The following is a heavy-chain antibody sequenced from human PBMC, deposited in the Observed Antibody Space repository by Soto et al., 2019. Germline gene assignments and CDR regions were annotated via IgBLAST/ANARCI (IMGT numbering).Heavy chain of an antibody. CDR2: IYSGGDT. CDR3: ARDNLGYGSGWYRVVY. CDR1: GFTVSSNY. V-gene: IGHV3-66*01. J-gene: IGHJ4*02. Sequence: EVQLVESGGGLVQPGGSLKLSCAASGFTVSSNYMSWVRQAPGKGLEWVSVIYSGGDTYYADSVKGRFTISRDNSENTLYLQMNSLRAEDTAVYYCARDNLGYGSGWYRVVYWGQGTQVTVSS. D-gene: IGHD6-19*01.